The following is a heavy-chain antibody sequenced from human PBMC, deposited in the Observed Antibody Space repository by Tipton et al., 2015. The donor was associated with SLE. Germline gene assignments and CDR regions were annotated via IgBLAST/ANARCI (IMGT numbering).Heavy chain of an antibody. J-gene: IGHJ4*02. CDR1: GFIFGDYA. V-gene: IGHV3-9*01. CDR3: VKGRNVVTTANGDF. Sequence: SLRLSCAASGFIFGDYAMHWVRQAPGKGLEWVSGISWNSGDIGYADSVKGRFTITRDNAKNSLFLQMNSLRSEYTALYFCVKGRNVVTTANGDFWGQGTLVSVSS. D-gene: IGHD4-17*01. CDR2: ISWNSGDI.